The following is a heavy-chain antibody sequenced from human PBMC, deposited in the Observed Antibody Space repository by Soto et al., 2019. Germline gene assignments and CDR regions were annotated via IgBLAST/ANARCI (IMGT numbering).Heavy chain of an antibody. CDR1: GFSFSSNA. J-gene: IGHJ6*02. V-gene: IGHV3-23*01. D-gene: IGHD2-15*01. Sequence: EVQLLESGGGVVQPGGSLRLSCAASGFSFSSNAMTWVRQAPGQGLEWVSTIGSGGTTYYADSVKGRFTISRDNSKNTQSLQMISLRVEDTGVYYCAKLGFCSGGTCHLDYYNGVDVWGQGTTVTVSS. CDR2: IGSGGTT. CDR3: AKLGFCSGGTCHLDYYNGVDV.